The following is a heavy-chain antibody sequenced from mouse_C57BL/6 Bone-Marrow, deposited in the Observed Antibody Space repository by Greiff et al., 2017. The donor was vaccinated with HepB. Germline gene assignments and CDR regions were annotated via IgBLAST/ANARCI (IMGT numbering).Heavy chain of an antibody. J-gene: IGHJ2*01. CDR3: ARSTDQALYYFDC. CDR1: GYAFTNYL. D-gene: IGHD2-1*01. V-gene: IGHV1-54*01. Sequence: VQLVESGAELVRPGTSVKVSCKASGYAFTNYLIAWVKQRPGQGLEWIGVINPGCGGTNYNEKFKGKATLTADKSSSTAYMQLSSLSSEGSAVFFCARSTDQALYYFDCWDQGTTLTVSS. CDR2: INPGCGGT.